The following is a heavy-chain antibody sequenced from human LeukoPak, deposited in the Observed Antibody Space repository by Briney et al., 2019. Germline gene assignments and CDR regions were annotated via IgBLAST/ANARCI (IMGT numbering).Heavy chain of an antibody. CDR1: GGSISSYY. V-gene: IGHV4-59*12. CDR2: IYYSGST. Sequence: SETLSLTCTVSGGSISSYYWSWIRQPPGKGLEWIGYIYYSGSTNYNPSLKSRVTISVDTSKNQFSLKLSSVTAADTAVYYCARRDTAMVTSFDYWGQGTLVTVSS. D-gene: IGHD5-18*01. J-gene: IGHJ4*02. CDR3: ARRDTAMVTSFDY.